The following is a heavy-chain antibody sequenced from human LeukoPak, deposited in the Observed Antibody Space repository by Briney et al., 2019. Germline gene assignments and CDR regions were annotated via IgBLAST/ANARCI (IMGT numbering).Heavy chain of an antibody. J-gene: IGHJ6*02. D-gene: IGHD3-3*01. V-gene: IGHV3-21*01. CDR1: GFTFSSYS. Sequence: GGSLRLSCAASGFTFSSYSMNWVRQAPGKGLEWVSSISSSSSYIYYADSVKGRFTISRDNAKNSLYLQMNSLRAEDTAVYYCARDGYDFWSGYYIRYYYYGMDVWGQGTTVTVSS. CDR3: ARDGYDFWSGYYIRYYYYGMDV. CDR2: ISSSSSYI.